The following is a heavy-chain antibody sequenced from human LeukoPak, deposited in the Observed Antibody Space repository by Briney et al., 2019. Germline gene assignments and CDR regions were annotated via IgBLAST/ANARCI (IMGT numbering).Heavy chain of an antibody. V-gene: IGHV3-48*03. J-gene: IGHJ4*02. CDR3: ARIGDDYGDYYFDY. D-gene: IGHD4-17*01. CDR1: GFTFSSYE. CDR2: ISSSSSTI. Sequence: GGSLRLSCAASGFTFSSYEMNWVRQAPGKGLEGVSYISSSSSTIYYADSVKGRFTISRDNAKNSLYLQMNSLRAEDTAVYYCARIGDDYGDYYFDYWGQGTLVTVSS.